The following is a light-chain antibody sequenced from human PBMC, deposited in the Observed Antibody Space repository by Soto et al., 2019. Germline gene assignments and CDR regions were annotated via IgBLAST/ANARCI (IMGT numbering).Light chain of an antibody. CDR2: DDN. CDR3: GSWDSSLSAYV. J-gene: IGLJ1*01. CDR1: SSSIGGNS. Sequence: QSVLTQSPSVSAAPGQKVTISCSGSSSSIGGNSVSWYQQLPGTAPKLLIYDDNKRPSGIPDRFSGSKSGTSATLGITGFQTGDEADYYCGSWDSSLSAYVFGTGTKV. V-gene: IGLV1-51*01.